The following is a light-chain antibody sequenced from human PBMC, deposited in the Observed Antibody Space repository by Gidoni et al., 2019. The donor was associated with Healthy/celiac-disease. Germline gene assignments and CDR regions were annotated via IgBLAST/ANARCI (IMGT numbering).Light chain of an antibody. CDR3: QRYGSSPIT. CDR2: GAS. CDR1: QSVSSSF. J-gene: IGKJ5*01. Sequence: IVLTHFPGTLSLSPGERATLSCRASQSVSSSFFAWYQQQPGQAPRLLIYGASSRATGRPDRFSGSGSGTYFTLTISRLEPEYFAVYYCQRYGSSPITFGQGTRLEIK. V-gene: IGKV3-20*01.